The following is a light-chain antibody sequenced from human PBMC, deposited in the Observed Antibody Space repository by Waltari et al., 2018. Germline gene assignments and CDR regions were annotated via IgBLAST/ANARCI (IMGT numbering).Light chain of an antibody. V-gene: IGLV2-14*01. CDR2: DVV. Sequence: QSALTHPAPVSGSPGQTTPFPCPGTGSDIGVHNYVSWYQQHPGKAPKLMIYDVVKRPSGVSNRFSGSKSGNTASLTISGLQAEDDAIYYCSSYASSKFGGGTKLTVL. J-gene: IGLJ2*01. CDR1: GSDIGVHNY. CDR3: SSYASSK.